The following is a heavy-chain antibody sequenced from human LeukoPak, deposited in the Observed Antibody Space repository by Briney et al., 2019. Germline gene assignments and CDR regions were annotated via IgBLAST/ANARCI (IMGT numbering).Heavy chain of an antibody. D-gene: IGHD4-11*01. V-gene: IGHV3-30-3*01. CDR3: ATSTVAKYDY. J-gene: IGHJ4*02. Sequence: GGSLRLSCAASGFTFSGYPIHWVRQAPGKGLEWVAVISYDGSNKYYADSVKGRFTISRDNSKNTLYLQMNSLRAEDTALYYCATSTVAKYDYWGQGTLVAVSS. CDR2: ISYDGSNK. CDR1: GFTFSGYP.